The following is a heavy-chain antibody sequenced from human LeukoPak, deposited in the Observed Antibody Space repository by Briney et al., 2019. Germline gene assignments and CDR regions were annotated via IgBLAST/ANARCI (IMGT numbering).Heavy chain of an antibody. CDR1: GGSFSGYY. CDR3: ASGVTTVNDAFDI. J-gene: IGHJ3*02. CDR2: INHSGST. D-gene: IGHD4-17*01. Sequence: PSETLSLTCAVYGGSFSGYYWSWIRQPPGKGLEWIGEINHSGSTNYNPSLKSRVTISVDTSKNQFSLKLSSVTAADTAVYYCASGVTTVNDAFDIWGQGTMVTVSS. V-gene: IGHV4-34*09.